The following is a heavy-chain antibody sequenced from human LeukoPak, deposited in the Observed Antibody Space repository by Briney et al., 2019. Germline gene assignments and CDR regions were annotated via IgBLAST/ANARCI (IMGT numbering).Heavy chain of an antibody. CDR3: AKDPGVVPAHYFDY. CDR2: TGSTGVSE. CDR1: GFNFSSYA. Sequence: GGSLRLSCAASGFNFSSYAMNWVRQAPGKGLEWVSGTGSTGVSEFYAASVKGRFTVPRDNSKTTLSLQMTSLRAEATAVYYCAKDPGVVPAHYFDYWGQGTLVTVSS. J-gene: IGHJ4*02. V-gene: IGHV3-23*01. D-gene: IGHD2-2*01.